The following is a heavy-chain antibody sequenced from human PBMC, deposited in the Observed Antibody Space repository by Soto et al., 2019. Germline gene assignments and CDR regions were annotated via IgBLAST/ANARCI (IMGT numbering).Heavy chain of an antibody. CDR1: GFTFTSYG. D-gene: IGHD3-10*01. CDR3: AKAMWFGSPIRGYFEY. J-gene: IGHJ4*02. Sequence: EAQLLESGGGLIQPGGSLRLSCAASGFTFTSYGMSWVRQAPGKGLEWVSTISGSGGTTYYADSVKGRFTISRDNSKNTLYLQMNRLRAEDTAVYYCAKAMWFGSPIRGYFEYWGQGTLVTVSP. CDR2: ISGSGGTT. V-gene: IGHV3-23*01.